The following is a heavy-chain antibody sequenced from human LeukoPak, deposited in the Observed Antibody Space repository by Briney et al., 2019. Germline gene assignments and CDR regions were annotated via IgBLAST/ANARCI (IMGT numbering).Heavy chain of an antibody. D-gene: IGHD2-2*01. J-gene: IGHJ6*03. Sequence: SETLSLTCTASGGSISSYYWSWIRQPPGKGLEWIGYIYYSGSTNYNPSLKSRVTISVDTSKNQFSLKLSSVTAADTAVYYCARVGQLLPYYYYYYMDVWGKGTTVTVSS. CDR1: GGSISSYY. V-gene: IGHV4-59*01. CDR3: ARVGQLLPYYYYYYMDV. CDR2: IYYSGST.